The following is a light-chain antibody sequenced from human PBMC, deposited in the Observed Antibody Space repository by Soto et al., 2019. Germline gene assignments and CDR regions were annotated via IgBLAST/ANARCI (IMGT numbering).Light chain of an antibody. CDR1: QTVNTY. Sequence: IVLTQSPATLSLWPGETAVLSCRASQTVNTYLSWYQQRPGQAPRLLIYDASKRVPGIPARFSGSGSGTDFTITISSLEPEDFALSSCQQRGTSITFGQGTRLEIE. CDR2: DAS. J-gene: IGKJ5*01. V-gene: IGKV3-11*01. CDR3: QQRGTSIT.